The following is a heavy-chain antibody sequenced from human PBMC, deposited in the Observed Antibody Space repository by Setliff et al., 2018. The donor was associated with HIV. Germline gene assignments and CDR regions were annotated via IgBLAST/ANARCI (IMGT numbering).Heavy chain of an antibody. D-gene: IGHD3-22*01. CDR1: GYTFTTYG. CDR3: ARAYDTSGDMDF. Sequence: ASVKVSCKASGYTFTTYGISWVRQAPGQGLEWMGWIKHNRDLTWHAQKFQGRVTMTRDTSISTAYMELSGLRSDDTAVYYCARAYDTSGDMDFWGQGTLVTVSS. J-gene: IGHJ4*02. CDR2: IKHNRDLT. V-gene: IGHV1-2*02.